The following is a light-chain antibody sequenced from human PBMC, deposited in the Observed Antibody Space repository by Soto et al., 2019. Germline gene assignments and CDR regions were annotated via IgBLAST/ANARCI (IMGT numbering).Light chain of an antibody. CDR1: SSDVGGFNY. CDR2: EVS. CDR3: SSYTSASTLV. J-gene: IGLJ1*01. Sequence: QSVLTQPASVSGSPGQWTTISCTGTSSDVGGFNYVSWYQQHPGRAPKLMIYEVSNRPSGVSDRFSGSKSGNTASLTIYGLQAEDEADYYCSSYTSASTLVFGTGTKLTVL. V-gene: IGLV2-14*01.